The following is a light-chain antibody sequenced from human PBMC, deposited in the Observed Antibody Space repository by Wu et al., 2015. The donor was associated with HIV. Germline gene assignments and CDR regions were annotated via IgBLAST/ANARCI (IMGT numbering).Light chain of an antibody. CDR3: QQYNNWPPT. CDR1: QSVSNN. V-gene: IGKV3-15*01. CDR2: GAS. J-gene: IGKJ3*01. Sequence: EIVMTQSPATLSVSPGERATLSCRVSQSVSNNLAWYQQIPGQPPRLLIYGASTRATGVPARFSGSGSGTEFTLTISSLQSEDFAIHFCQQYNNWPPTFGPGTKVDIK.